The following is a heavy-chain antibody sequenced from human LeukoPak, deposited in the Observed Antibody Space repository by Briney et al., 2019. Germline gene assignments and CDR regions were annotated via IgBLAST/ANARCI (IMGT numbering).Heavy chain of an antibody. V-gene: IGHV3-23*01. CDR3: EKESRYSSGWSLLHYFDY. D-gene: IGHD6-19*01. J-gene: IGHJ4*02. CDR1: GFTFSGYA. Sequence: GGSLRLSCAASGFTFSGYAMSWVRQAPGKGLEWVSAISGSGGSTYYADSVKGRFTISRDNSKNTLYLQMNSLRAEDTAVYYCEKESRYSSGWSLLHYFDYWGQGTLVTVSS. CDR2: ISGSGGST.